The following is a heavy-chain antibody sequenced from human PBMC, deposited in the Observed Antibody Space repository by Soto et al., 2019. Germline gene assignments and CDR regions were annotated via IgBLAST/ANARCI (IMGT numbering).Heavy chain of an antibody. J-gene: IGHJ3*02. Sequence: GGSLRLSCAASGFTFSSYAMSWVRQAPGKGLEWVSAISGSGGSTYYADSVKGRFTISRGNSKNTLYLQMNSLRAEATAVYYCAKAGGTNPSPYYYYGSGSNYNDAFDIWGQGTMVTVSS. CDR2: ISGSGGST. V-gene: IGHV3-23*01. D-gene: IGHD3-10*01. CDR1: GFTFSSYA. CDR3: AKAGGTNPSPYYYYGSGSNYNDAFDI.